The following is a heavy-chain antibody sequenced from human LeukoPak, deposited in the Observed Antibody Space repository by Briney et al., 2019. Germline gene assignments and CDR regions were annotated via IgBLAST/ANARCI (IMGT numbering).Heavy chain of an antibody. D-gene: IGHD3-22*01. Sequence: PGGSLRLSCAASGFTFNSFFLNWVRQAPGEGLEWVSYISSSSSTIYYADSVKGRFTISRDNAKNSLYLQMNSLRAEDTAVYYCARDDYYDSSGLFDYWGQGTLVTVSS. J-gene: IGHJ4*02. CDR2: ISSSSSTI. CDR1: GFTFNSFF. CDR3: ARDDYYDSSGLFDY. V-gene: IGHV3-48*04.